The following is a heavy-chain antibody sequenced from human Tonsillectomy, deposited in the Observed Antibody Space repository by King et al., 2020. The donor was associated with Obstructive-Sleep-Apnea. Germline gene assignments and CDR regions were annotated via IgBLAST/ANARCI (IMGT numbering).Heavy chain of an antibody. Sequence: QVQLQQWGAGLLKPSETLSLTCAVYGGSFIGYYWSWIRQPPGKGLEWIGEIKNSGSTNYKPSLKSRVTISLDTAKNQFSLKLSSVTAADTAVYYCARGEYDSSGIPMDVWGQGTTVTVSS. V-gene: IGHV4-34*01. D-gene: IGHD3-22*01. J-gene: IGHJ6*02. CDR2: IKNSGST. CDR3: ARGEYDSSGIPMDV. CDR1: GGSFIGYY.